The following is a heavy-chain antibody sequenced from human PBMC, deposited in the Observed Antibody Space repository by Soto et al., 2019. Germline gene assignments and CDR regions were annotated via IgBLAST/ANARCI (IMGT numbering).Heavy chain of an antibody. V-gene: IGHV4-39*01. CDR2: IFYSGST. CDR3: ARHLTYCSAGSCYSDFPYYGMDV. CDR1: GVSISSSSYY. Sequence: SETLSLTCTVSGVSISSSSYYWVWIRQPPGKGLEWIGSIFYSGSTYYDPSLKSRVTISVDTSKNQFSLKLSSVTAADTAVYYCARHLTYCSAGSCYSDFPYYGMDVWGQGTTVTVSS. D-gene: IGHD2-15*01. J-gene: IGHJ6*02.